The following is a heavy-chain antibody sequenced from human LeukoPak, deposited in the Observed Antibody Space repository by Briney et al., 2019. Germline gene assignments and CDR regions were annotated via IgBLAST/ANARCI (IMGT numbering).Heavy chain of an antibody. Sequence: SETLSLTCAVYGGPFSGYYWSWIRQPPGKGLEWIGEINHSGSTNYNPSLKSRVTISVDTSKNQFSLKLSSVTAADTAVYYCARGRYSGGAGNWGQGTLVTVSS. CDR1: GGPFSGYY. V-gene: IGHV4-34*01. J-gene: IGHJ4*02. D-gene: IGHD6-19*01. CDR3: ARGRYSGGAGN. CDR2: INHSGST.